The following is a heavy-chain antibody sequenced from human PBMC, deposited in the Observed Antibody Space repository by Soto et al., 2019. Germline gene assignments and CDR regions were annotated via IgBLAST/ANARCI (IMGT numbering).Heavy chain of an antibody. J-gene: IGHJ6*02. CDR3: ASGVLRYFDWLFGWSDYGMDV. D-gene: IGHD3-9*01. Sequence: ASVTVSCKASGYTFTSYGISWVRQAPGQGLEWMGWISAYNGNTNYAQKLQGRVTMTTDTSTSTAYMELRSLRSDDTAVYYCASGVLRYFDWLFGWSDYGMDVWGQGTTVTVSS. V-gene: IGHV1-18*01. CDR2: ISAYNGNT. CDR1: GYTFTSYG.